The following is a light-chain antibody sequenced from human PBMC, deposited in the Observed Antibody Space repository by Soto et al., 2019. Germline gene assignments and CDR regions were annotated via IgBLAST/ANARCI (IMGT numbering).Light chain of an antibody. CDR3: QQYNTYSSLT. Sequence: DIQMSQSPPTVSAYVGDSVTITCRASQSITTWLAWYQQKLGRAPRLLIYDASSLESGVPSRFSGSGYGTEFTLTISSLQPDDFATYYCQQYNTYSSLTFGGGTKVDIK. V-gene: IGKV1-5*01. J-gene: IGKJ4*01. CDR1: QSITTW. CDR2: DAS.